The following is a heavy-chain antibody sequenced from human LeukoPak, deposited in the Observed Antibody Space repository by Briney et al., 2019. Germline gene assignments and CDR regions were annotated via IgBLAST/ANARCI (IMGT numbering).Heavy chain of an antibody. CDR2: IYNSGST. CDR1: GASISSGGYY. Sequence: SETLSLTCTVSGASISSGGYYWSWIRQHPGKGLEWIGYIYNSGSTYYNPSLKSRVTLSVDTSKNQFSPKLSSVTAADTAVYYCARTDRSSGFDYWGQGTLVTVSS. CDR3: ARTDRSSGFDY. V-gene: IGHV4-31*03. J-gene: IGHJ4*02.